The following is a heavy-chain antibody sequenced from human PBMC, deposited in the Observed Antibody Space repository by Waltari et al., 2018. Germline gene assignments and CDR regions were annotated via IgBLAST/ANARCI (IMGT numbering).Heavy chain of an antibody. D-gene: IGHD3-10*01. CDR1: GYTFTGYY. CDR2: INPNSGGT. J-gene: IGHJ2*01. Sequence: QVQLVQSGAEVKKPGASVKVSCKASGYTFTGYYMHWVRQAPGQGLEWLGWINPNSGGTNYAQKFQGRVTMTRDTSISTAYMELSGLRSDDTAVYYCARVYGAGSYAYFDLWGRGTLVTVSS. CDR3: ARVYGAGSYAYFDL. V-gene: IGHV1-2*02.